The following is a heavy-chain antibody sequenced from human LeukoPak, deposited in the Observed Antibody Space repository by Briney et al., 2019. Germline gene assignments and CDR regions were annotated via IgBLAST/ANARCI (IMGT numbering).Heavy chain of an antibody. Sequence: PGGSLRLSCAASGFTFSRYSMNWVRQAPGKGLEWVSSISSGGSFMYYADSVKGRFTISRDNAKNSLYLQMNSLRAEDTALYYCAKDLAAMVRGVIITGYDYWGQGTLVTVSS. CDR1: GFTFSRYS. J-gene: IGHJ4*02. D-gene: IGHD3-10*01. V-gene: IGHV3-21*04. CDR3: AKDLAAMVRGVIITGYDY. CDR2: ISSGGSFM.